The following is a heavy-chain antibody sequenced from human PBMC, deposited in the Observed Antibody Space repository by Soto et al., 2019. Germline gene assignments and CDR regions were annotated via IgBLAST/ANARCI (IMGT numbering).Heavy chain of an antibody. CDR1: GFTFSNFA. D-gene: IGHD2-15*01. CDR2: VSGGGYGT. CDR3: AKVGGWAVVVDAPHSSFDY. J-gene: IGHJ4*02. Sequence: GGSLRLSCAASGFTFSNFAMSWVRQAPGKGLEWVSAVSGGGYGTYYTDSVKGRFTISRDNSKNTLYLQLNSLRAEDTAVYYCAKVGGWAVVVDAPHSSFDYWGQGILVTVSS. V-gene: IGHV3-23*01.